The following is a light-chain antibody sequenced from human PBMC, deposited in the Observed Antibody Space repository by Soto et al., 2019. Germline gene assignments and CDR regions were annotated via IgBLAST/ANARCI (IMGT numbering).Light chain of an antibody. Sequence: DIQMTQSPSPLSASVGDRVTITCRASQSLNSLLAWYQQKPGRAPKLLIYAAYSLQSGVQSRFSGSGSGTDFTLTIRSLQPEDFATYYCKQANSFPRTFGQGTKVDIK. V-gene: IGKV1-12*01. J-gene: IGKJ1*01. CDR3: KQANSFPRT. CDR2: AAY. CDR1: QSLNSL.